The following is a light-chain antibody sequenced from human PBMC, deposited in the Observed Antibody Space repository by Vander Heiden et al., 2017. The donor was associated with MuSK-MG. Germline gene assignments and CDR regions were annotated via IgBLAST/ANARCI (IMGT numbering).Light chain of an antibody. CDR3: QQYKTFELT. J-gene: IGKJ4*01. CDR2: KAS. CDR1: QSISSL. V-gene: IGKV1-5*03. Sequence: DIQMTQSPSTLSASVGDRVTITCRAIQSISSLLAWYQQKPGKAPKLLISKASSLESGVPSRFSGSGSGTEFTLSISSLQPDDFATYYCQQYKTFELTFGGGTKVDIK.